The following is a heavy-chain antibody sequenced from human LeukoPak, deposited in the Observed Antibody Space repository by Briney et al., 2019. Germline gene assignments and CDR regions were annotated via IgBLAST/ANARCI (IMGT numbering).Heavy chain of an antibody. CDR3: ARRVVADQSFDY. V-gene: IGHV4-31*03. CDR2: IYYSGST. CDR1: GGSISSGGYY. D-gene: IGHD2-15*01. J-gene: IGHJ4*02. Sequence: PSETLSLTCTVSGGSISSGGYYWSWIRQHPGKGLEWIGYIYYSGSTYYNPSLKSRVTISVDTSKNQFSLKLSSVTAADTAVYYCARRVVADQSFDYWGQGTLVTVSS.